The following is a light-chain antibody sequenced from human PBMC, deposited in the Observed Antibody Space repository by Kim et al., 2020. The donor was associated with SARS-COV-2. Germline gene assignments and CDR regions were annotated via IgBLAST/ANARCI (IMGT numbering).Light chain of an antibody. J-gene: IGLJ3*02. V-gene: IGLV3-21*04. CDR1: NIGRKS. CDR2: YDS. CDR3: QVWDSSSDHWV. Sequence: PGKTARITCGGNNIGRKSVHWYQQKPGQAPGLVIYYDSDRPSGIPERFSGSNSGNTATLTISRVEAGDEADYYCQVWDSSSDHWVFGGGTQLTVL.